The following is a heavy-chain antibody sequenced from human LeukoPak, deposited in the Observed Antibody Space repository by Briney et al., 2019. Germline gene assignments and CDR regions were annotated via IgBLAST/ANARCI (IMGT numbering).Heavy chain of an antibody. J-gene: IGHJ4*02. CDR2: ISGNGDTT. Sequence: GGSLRLFCPASGFTFNGYSMHWVRQAAAREPEYISAISGNGDTTDYANSVKGRFTISRDNSKNTLYLQMGSLRVDDRALYYCAREGSPGTLDYWGQGTLVTVSS. CDR1: GFTFNGYS. CDR3: AREGSPGTLDY. V-gene: IGHV3-64*01. D-gene: IGHD1-26*01.